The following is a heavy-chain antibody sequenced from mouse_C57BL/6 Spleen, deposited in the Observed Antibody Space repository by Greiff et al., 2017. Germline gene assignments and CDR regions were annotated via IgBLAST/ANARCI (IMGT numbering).Heavy chain of an antibody. CDR3: ARRNAQATLDYAMDY. D-gene: IGHD3-2*02. CDR1: GYTFTDYY. J-gene: IGHJ4*01. CDR2: INPNNGGT. V-gene: IGHV1-26*01. Sequence: VQLQQSGPELVKPGASVKISCKASGYTFTDYYMNWVKQSHGKSLEWIGDINPNNGGTSYNQKFKGKATLTVVKSSSTAYMELLSLTSEDSAVYDCARRNAQATLDYAMDYWGQGTSVTVSS.